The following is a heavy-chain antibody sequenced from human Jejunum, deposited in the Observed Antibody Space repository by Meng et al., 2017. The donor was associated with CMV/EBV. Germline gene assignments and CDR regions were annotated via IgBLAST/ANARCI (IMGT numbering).Heavy chain of an antibody. CDR3: ARVTYTSSWSEAGFEY. CDR2: INPGGGST. CDR1: GYSLTNYE. V-gene: IGHV1-46*01. D-gene: IGHD6-13*01. J-gene: IGHJ4*02. Sequence: GYSLTNYENTWGRQAPGQGPEWMGIINPGGGSTSYAQKFQGRITVTRDTSTSTVYMELSSLKSDDTAVYYCARVTYTSSWSEAGFEYWGQGTLVTVSS.